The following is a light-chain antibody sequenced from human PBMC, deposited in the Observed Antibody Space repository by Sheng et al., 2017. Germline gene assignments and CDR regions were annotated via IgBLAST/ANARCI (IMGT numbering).Light chain of an antibody. CDR2: GAS. J-gene: IGKJ5*01. V-gene: IGKV3-20*01. CDR1: QRVPYFY. CDR3: QHYGGSPPVT. Sequence: EIVLTQSPGTLSLSPGERATLYCRASQRVPYFYLGWYQQKPGQAPRLLIYGASNRATGIPDRFSGSGSGTDFTLTISRLEPEDFAVYYCQHYGGSPPVTFGQGTRLEIK.